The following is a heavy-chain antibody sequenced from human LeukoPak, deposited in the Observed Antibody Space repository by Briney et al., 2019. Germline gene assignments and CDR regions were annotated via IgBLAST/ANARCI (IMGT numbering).Heavy chain of an antibody. CDR1: GFPFSSYW. CDR2: IWYDGSNK. D-gene: IGHD3-22*01. V-gene: IGHV3-33*08. J-gene: IGHJ4*02. Sequence: PGGSLRLSCVASGFPFSSYWMTWVRQAPGKGLEWVAVIWYDGSNKYYADSVKGRFTISRDNSKNTLYLQMNSLRAEDTAVYYCARADYYDSSGYRPLGYWGQGTLVTVSS. CDR3: ARADYYDSSGYRPLGY.